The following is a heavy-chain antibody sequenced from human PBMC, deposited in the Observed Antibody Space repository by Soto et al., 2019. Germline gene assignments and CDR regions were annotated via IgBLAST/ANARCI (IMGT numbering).Heavy chain of an antibody. CDR2: IYYSGST. D-gene: IGHD3-9*01. V-gene: IGHV4-30-4*01. Sequence: PSETLSLTCTVSGGSISSGDYYWSWIRQPPGKGLEWIGYIYYSGSTYYNPSLKSRVTISVDTSKNQFSLKLSSVTAADTAVYYCASGPGDILTGYYRYHYYYYMDVWGKGTTVTVSS. J-gene: IGHJ6*03. CDR1: GGSISSGDYY. CDR3: ASGPGDILTGYYRYHYYYYMDV.